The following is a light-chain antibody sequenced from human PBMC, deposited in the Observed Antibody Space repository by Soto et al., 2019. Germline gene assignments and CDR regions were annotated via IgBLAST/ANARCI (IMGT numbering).Light chain of an antibody. J-gene: IGKJ2*01. CDR1: QSVLYNSNNKNY. CDR3: QQYYSSAYT. V-gene: IGKV4-1*01. Sequence: DIVMPQSPDSLAVSLGGRATINCKSSQSVLYNSNNKNYLAWYQQKPGQPPKLLIHWASTRVSGVPDRFSGSESGTDFTLTISSLQAEDVAVYYCQQYYSSAYTFGQGTKLEIK. CDR2: WAS.